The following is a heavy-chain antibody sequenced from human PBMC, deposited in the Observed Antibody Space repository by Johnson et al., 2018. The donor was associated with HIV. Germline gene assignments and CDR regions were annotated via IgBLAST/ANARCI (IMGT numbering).Heavy chain of an antibody. CDR1: GFTFSSYA. V-gene: IGHV3-30-3*02. CDR3: AKTIFGVVSDAFDI. Sequence: QEKLVESGGGVVQPGRSLRLSCAASGFTFSSYAMHWVRQAPGKGLEWVAVISYDGSNKYYADSVKGRFTISRDNSKNTLYLQMNSLRAEDTAVYYCAKTIFGVVSDAFDIWGQGTMVTVSS. CDR2: ISYDGSNK. J-gene: IGHJ3*02. D-gene: IGHD3-3*01.